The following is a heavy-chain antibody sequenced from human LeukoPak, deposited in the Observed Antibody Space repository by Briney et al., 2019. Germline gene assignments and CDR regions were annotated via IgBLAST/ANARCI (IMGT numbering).Heavy chain of an antibody. D-gene: IGHD5-18*01. Sequence: SETLSLTCTVSGGSISSGGYYWSWIRQHPGKGLEWIGCIYYSGSTYYNPSLKSRVTISVDTSKNQFSLKLSSVTAADTAVYYCARGYSYGYNYYYGMDVWGQGTTVTVSS. V-gene: IGHV4-31*03. CDR1: GGSISSGGYY. CDR3: ARGYSYGYNYYYGMDV. J-gene: IGHJ6*02. CDR2: IYYSGST.